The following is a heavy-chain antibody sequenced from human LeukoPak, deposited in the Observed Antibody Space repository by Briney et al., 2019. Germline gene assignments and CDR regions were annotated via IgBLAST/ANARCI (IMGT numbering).Heavy chain of an antibody. Sequence: SETLSLTCTVSGGSISSYYWNWIRQPPGKGLEWIGHISYSGSTNYNPSLKSRLTISVDTSKNQFSLKLSSVTAADSAIYYCARTPPIEPYYYVDVWGTGTTVTVSS. CDR3: ARTPPIEPYYYVDV. D-gene: IGHD2-15*01. J-gene: IGHJ6*03. CDR2: ISYSGST. CDR1: GGSISSYY. V-gene: IGHV4-59*08.